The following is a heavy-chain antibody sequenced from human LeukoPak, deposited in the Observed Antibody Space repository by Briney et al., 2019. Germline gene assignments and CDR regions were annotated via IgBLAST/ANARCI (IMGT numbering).Heavy chain of an antibody. CDR1: GITFSSYA. CDR2: ISGSGGGT. J-gene: IGHJ4*02. CDR3: AKIRRDSSGGYGTYFDY. Sequence: PGGSLRLSCAASGITFSSYAMSWVRQTPGKGLEWVSSISGSGGGTYYADSVKGRFTISRDNSKNTLYLQMNNLRAEDTALYYCAKIRRDSSGGYGTYFDYWGQGTLVTVSS. V-gene: IGHV3-23*01. D-gene: IGHD6-19*01.